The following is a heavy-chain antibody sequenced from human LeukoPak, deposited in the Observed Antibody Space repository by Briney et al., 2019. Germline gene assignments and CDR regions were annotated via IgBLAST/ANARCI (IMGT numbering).Heavy chain of an antibody. CDR3: ARHRIRDWYFDP. CDR2: IYYSGST. J-gene: IGHJ2*01. Sequence: SGTLSLTCAVYGGSFSGYYWSWIRQPPGKGLEWIGYIYYSGSTNYNPSLKSRVTISVDTSKNQFSLKLSSVTAADTAVYYCARHRIRDWYFDPWGRGALVTVSS. V-gene: IGHV4-59*08. D-gene: IGHD3-16*01. CDR1: GGSFSGYY.